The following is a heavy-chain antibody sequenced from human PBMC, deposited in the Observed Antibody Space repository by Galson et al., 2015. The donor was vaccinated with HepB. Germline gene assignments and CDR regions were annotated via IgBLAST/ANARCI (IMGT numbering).Heavy chain of an antibody. V-gene: IGHV7-4-1*02. J-gene: IGHJ3*02. CDR1: GYSFTTYP. CDR3: AKDWGDSFDI. Sequence: ASGYSFTTYPMNWVRQAPGQGLEWMGWINTQTGKPTYAQGFTGRFVFSLDKYVSTAYLQISSLKAEDTAVYYCAKDWGDSFDIWGQGTVVTVSS. D-gene: IGHD3-16*01. CDR2: INTQTGKP.